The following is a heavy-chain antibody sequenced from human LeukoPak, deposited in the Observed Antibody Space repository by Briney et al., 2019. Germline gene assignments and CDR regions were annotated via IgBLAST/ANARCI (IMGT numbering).Heavy chain of an antibody. CDR3: AKDRLIGVYYNNSTYYPFDS. CDR1: GFTFSSYA. CDR2: ISGSGGST. Sequence: PGGSLRLSCAASGFTFSSYAMSWVRQAPGKGLEWVSAISGSGGSTYYADSVKGRFTNSRDNSKNTLYLQMNSLRAEDTAVYYCAKDRLIGVYYNNSTYYPFDSWGQGTLVPVSS. J-gene: IGHJ4*02. V-gene: IGHV3-23*01. D-gene: IGHD3-22*01.